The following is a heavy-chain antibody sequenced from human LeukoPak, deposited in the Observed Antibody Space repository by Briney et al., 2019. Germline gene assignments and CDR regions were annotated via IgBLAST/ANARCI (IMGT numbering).Heavy chain of an antibody. CDR3: VRFALSSSLDH. J-gene: IGHJ5*02. CDR2: IYPGYSDA. CDR1: GYRLTNNW. V-gene: IGHV5-51*01. D-gene: IGHD6-13*01. Sequence: GESLKISCKISGYRLTNNWIGWVRQVPGKGLEWMGLIYPGYSDAIHSPSFQGQVTLSVDTSISPAYLQLGGLRASDTAIYYCVRFALSSSLDHWGQGTLVTVSS.